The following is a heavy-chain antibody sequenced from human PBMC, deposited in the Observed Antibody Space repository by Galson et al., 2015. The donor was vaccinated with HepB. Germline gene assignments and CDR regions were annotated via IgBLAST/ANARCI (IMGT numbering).Heavy chain of an antibody. CDR3: ARGGRTMIMVRDGMDV. CDR2: INPNSGGT. D-gene: IGHD3-10*01. Sequence: VKVSCKASGYTFTGSYIHWVRQAPGQGLEWMGRINPNSGGTSSVQKFQGRVTMTRDTSISIAYMELSRLRSDDTAVYYCARGGRTMIMVRDGMDVWGQGTTVTVSS. V-gene: IGHV1-2*06. CDR1: GYTFTGSY. J-gene: IGHJ6*02.